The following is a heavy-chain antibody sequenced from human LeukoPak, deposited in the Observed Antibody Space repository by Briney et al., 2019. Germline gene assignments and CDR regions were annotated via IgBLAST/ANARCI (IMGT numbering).Heavy chain of an antibody. Sequence: KPSETLSLTCAVYGGSFSGYYWSWIRQPPGKWLEWIGEINHSGSTNYNPSLKSRVTISVDTSKNQFSLKLSSVTAADTAVYYCARGHYYVKQYYFDYWGQGTLVTVSS. CDR2: INHSGST. V-gene: IGHV4-34*01. CDR1: GGSFSGYY. J-gene: IGHJ4*02. D-gene: IGHD3-10*02. CDR3: ARGHYYVKQYYFDY.